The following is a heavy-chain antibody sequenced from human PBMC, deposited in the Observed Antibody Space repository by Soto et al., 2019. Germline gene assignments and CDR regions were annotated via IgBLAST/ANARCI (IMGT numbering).Heavy chain of an antibody. D-gene: IGHD6-19*01. V-gene: IGHV4-4*07. CDR3: ARMSRPDKWLVPPRGWFDS. Sequence: PSETLSLTCSVSGGSVSSYYWSWIRQPAGKGLEWIGRIYVSGATDSNPSLKSRVTMAVDTSNNHFSLKLTSVTAADTAVYYCARMSRPDKWLVPPRGWFDSWGLGTLVTVSS. CDR2: IYVSGAT. J-gene: IGHJ5*01. CDR1: GGSVSSYY.